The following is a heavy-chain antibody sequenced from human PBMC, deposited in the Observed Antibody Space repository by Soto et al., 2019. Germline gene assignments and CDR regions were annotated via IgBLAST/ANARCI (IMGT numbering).Heavy chain of an antibody. Sequence: GESLKISCKGSGYSFTSYWISWVRQMPGKGLEWMGRIDPSDSYTNYSPSFQGHVTISADKSISTAYLQWSSLEASDTAMYYCARTSMQSRGYSYGHGGMDVWGQGTKVTVSS. D-gene: IGHD5-18*01. CDR2: IDPSDSYT. CDR3: ARTSMQSRGYSYGHGGMDV. CDR1: GYSFTSYW. J-gene: IGHJ6*02. V-gene: IGHV5-10-1*01.